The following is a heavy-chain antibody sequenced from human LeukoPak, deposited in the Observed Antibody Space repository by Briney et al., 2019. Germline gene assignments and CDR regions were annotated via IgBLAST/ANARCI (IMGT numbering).Heavy chain of an antibody. CDR1: GYTFTGYY. D-gene: IGHD2-2*01. J-gene: IGHJ5*02. V-gene: IGHV1-2*02. CDR3: ARDWGYCSSTSCYRRGYWFDP. CDR2: INPNSGGT. Sequence: ASVKVSCKASGYTFTGYYTHWVRQAPGQGLEWMGWINPNSGGTNYAQKFQGRVTMTRDTSISTAYMELSRLRSDDTAVYYCARDWGYCSSTSCYRRGYWFDPWGQGTLVTVSS.